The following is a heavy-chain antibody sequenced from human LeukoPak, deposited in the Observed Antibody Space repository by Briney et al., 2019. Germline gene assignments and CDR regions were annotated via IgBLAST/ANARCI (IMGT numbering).Heavy chain of an antibody. D-gene: IGHD3-22*01. CDR1: GFTFSNAW. J-gene: IGHJ6*03. Sequence: PGGSLRLSCAAPGFTFSNAWMSWVRQAPGKGLEWVGRIKSKTDGGTTDYAAPVKGRFTISRDDSKNTLYLQMNSLKTEGTAVYYCTTVYYYDSSGFPQDYYYYYMDVWGKGTTVTVSS. CDR3: TTVYYYDSSGFPQDYYYYYMDV. V-gene: IGHV3-15*01. CDR2: IKSKTDGGTT.